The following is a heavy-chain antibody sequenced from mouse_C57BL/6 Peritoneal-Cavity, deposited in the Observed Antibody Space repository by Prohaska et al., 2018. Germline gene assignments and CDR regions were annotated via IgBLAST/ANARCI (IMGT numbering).Heavy chain of an antibody. V-gene: IGHV11-2*01. CDR2: INSDGSAI. J-gene: IGHJ2*01. CDR1: GFTFSGFW. CDR3: MRSRGDY. Sequence: EVQLLETGGGLVQPGGSRGLSCEGSGFTFSGFWMSWVRQTPGKTLGWIGDINSDGSAINYASSIKDRCTIFRDNDKSTLYLQMSNVRSEDTATYFCMRSRGDYWGQGTTLTVSS.